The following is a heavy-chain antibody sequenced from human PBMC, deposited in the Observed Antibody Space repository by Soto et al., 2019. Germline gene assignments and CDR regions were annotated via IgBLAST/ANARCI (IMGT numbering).Heavy chain of an antibody. CDR3: ARDYYYGMDV. V-gene: IGHV4-39*02. Sequence: TSETLSLTCTVSGGSISSSSYYWGWIRQPPGKGLEWIGSVYYSGSTYYNPSLKSRVTISVDTSKNQFSLKLSSVTAADTAVYYCARDYYYGMDVWGQGTTVTVSS. J-gene: IGHJ6*02. CDR1: GGSISSSSYY. CDR2: VYYSGST.